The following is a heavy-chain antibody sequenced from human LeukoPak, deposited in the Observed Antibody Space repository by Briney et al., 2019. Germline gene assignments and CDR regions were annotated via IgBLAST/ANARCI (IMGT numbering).Heavy chain of an antibody. V-gene: IGHV1-46*01. J-gene: IGHJ3*02. CDR2: INPSGGTT. Sequence: ASVKVSCKASGYTFTYCSLHWLQQAPGQGLEWMGIINPSGGTTSYAQKFQGRVTMTRDTSTSTVYMDLSSLRSEDTAVYCCARDVFAGPRGAFDIWGQGTMVTVSS. CDR3: ARDVFAGPRGAFDI. CDR1: GYTFTYCS. D-gene: IGHD3-3*01.